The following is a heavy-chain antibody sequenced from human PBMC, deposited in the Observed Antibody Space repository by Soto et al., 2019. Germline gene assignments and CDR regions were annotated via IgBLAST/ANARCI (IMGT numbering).Heavy chain of an antibody. CDR1: GFSFSGYA. CDR2: MTATGVSI. V-gene: IGHV3-23*01. CDR3: AKDSIPYSSSYDLDH. D-gene: IGHD6-6*01. J-gene: IGHJ4*02. Sequence: EVQLLESGGGLVQPGGSLRLSCVASGFSFSGYAMSWVRQALGKGLVWVSSMTATGVSIYYADCVRGRFTISRDNSKNTLYLQMSSLRAEDTARYYCAKDSIPYSSSYDLDHWGRGALVTVSS.